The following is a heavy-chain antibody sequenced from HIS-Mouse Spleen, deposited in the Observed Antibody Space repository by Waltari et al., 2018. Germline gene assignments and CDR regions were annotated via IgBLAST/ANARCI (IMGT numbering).Heavy chain of an antibody. CDR3: AKDKHHAFDY. CDR2: ISWNSGSI. Sequence: EVQLVESGGGLVQPGRSLRLSCAASGFTFDDYAMHWVRQAPGKGREWVSGISWNSGSIGYADSVKCRFTISRDNAKNSLYLQMNSLRAEDTAVYYCAKDKHHAFDYWGQGTLVTVSS. CDR1: GFTFDDYA. V-gene: IGHV3-9*01. J-gene: IGHJ4*02.